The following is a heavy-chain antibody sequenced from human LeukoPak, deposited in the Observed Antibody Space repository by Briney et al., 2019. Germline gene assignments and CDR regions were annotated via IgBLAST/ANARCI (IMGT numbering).Heavy chain of an antibody. CDR3: ARGAVGRTKVSESAFDI. CDR1: GYTFTSYY. D-gene: IGHD4-17*01. J-gene: IGHJ3*02. V-gene: IGHV1-46*03. CDR2: INPSGGST. Sequence: GASVKVSCKASGYTFTSYYMHWVRQAPGQGLEWMGIINPSGGSTSYAQKFQGRVTMTRDTSTSTVYMELSSLRSEDTAVYYCARGAVGRTKVSESAFDIWGQGTMVTVSS.